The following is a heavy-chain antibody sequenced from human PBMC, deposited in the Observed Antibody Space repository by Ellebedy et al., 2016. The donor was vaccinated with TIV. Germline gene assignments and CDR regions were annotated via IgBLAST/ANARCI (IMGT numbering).Heavy chain of an antibody. D-gene: IGHD3-10*01. J-gene: IGHJ4*02. CDR1: GGSISSYY. CDR2: IYYSGST. V-gene: IGHV4-59*01. CDR3: ARGGSGYGSGRPIDY. Sequence: MPGGSLRLSCTVSGGSISSYYWSWIRQPPGKGLEWIGYIYYSGSTNYNPSLKSRVTISVDTSKNQFSLKLSSVTAADTAVYYCARGGSGYGSGRPIDYWGQGTLVTVSS.